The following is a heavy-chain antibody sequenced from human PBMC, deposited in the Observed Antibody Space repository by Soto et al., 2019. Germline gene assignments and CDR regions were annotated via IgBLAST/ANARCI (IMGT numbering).Heavy chain of an antibody. J-gene: IGHJ6*02. CDR1: GGTFSSYA. CDR3: ARTAARFTPVTGMDV. V-gene: IGHV1-69*13. D-gene: IGHD6-6*01. Sequence: ASVKVSCKASGGTFSSYAISWVRQAPGQGLGWMGGIIPIFGTANYAQKFQGRVTITADESTSTAYMELSSLRSEDTDVYYCARTAARFTPVTGMDVWGQGTTVTVSS. CDR2: IIPIFGTA.